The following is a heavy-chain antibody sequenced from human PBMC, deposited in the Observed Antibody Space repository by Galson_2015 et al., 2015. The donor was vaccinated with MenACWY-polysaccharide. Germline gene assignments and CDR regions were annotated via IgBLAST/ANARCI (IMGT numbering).Heavy chain of an antibody. D-gene: IGHD3-10*01. Sequence: ALRLSCAASGFSFSDYYMSWLRQAPGTGLERISYINRNGTSIYYGDSVKGRFTISRDNAKSSLFLQMDSLRAEDTALYYCAKGAAHYGSGNYYDYWGQGTQVTVSS. J-gene: IGHJ4*02. CDR2: INRNGTSI. CDR1: GFSFSDYY. V-gene: IGHV3-11*01. CDR3: AKGAAHYGSGNYYDY.